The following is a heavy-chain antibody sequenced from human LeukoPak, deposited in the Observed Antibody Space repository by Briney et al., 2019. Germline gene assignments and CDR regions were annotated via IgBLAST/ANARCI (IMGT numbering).Heavy chain of an antibody. V-gene: IGHV4-30-2*01. D-gene: IGHD3-3*01. CDR3: ARALYDFWSGPNRDYYYYGMDV. Sequence: SQTLSLTCAVSGGSISSGGYSWSWIRQPPGKGLEWIGYIYHSGSTYYNPSLKSRVTISVDRSKNQFSLKLSSVTAADTAVYYCARALYDFWSGPNRDYYYYGMDVWGQGTTVTVSS. J-gene: IGHJ6*02. CDR2: IYHSGST. CDR1: GGSISSGGYS.